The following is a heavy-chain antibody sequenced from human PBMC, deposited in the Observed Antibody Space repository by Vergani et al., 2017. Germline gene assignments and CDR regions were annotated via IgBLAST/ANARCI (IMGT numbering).Heavy chain of an antibody. CDR2: ISASGNA. D-gene: IGHD2-15*01. Sequence: QVQLQASGPGRVKPSQTLSLTCTMSGGSISAGHYFWSWIRQPAGKGLEWLGHISASGNASHSPSLKTRVSMSVDTSKNKFSLTVTSVTAADTAIYFCARRSGGYYSGGKVHPLRTAFDVWGHGTVVTVSS. V-gene: IGHV4-61*02. CDR1: GGSISAGHYF. J-gene: IGHJ3*01. CDR3: ARRSGGYYSGGKVHPLRTAFDV.